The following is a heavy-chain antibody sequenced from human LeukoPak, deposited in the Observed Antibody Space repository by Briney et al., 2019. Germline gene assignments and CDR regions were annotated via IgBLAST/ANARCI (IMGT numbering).Heavy chain of an antibody. V-gene: IGHV3-48*04. J-gene: IGHJ4*02. D-gene: IGHD2-21*01. CDR1: GFTFSTYS. Sequence: GGSLRLSCAASGFTFSTYSMNWVRQAPGKGLEWVSYISSSSSTIYYADSVKGRFTISRDNAKNSLYLQMNSLRAEDTAVYYCATSSGGLHCGGDCYIDYWGQGTLVTVSS. CDR2: ISSSSSTI. CDR3: ATSSGGLHCGGDCYIDY.